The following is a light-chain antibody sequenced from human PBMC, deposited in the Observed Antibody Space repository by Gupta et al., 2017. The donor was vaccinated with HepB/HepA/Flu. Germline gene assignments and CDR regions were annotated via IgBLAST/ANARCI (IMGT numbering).Light chain of an antibody. J-gene: IGLJ2*01. Sequence: SYVLPQPVTVSVDPGETARLTCGGNNIGSESVHWYHRKPGRSPVLVIFYNSDRPSGIPERFSGSNSGSTATLTIIRVAAGDEAGYYCRILDTNSHHVVFGGGTKLPVL. CDR1: NIGSES. CDR2: YNS. CDR3: RILDTNSHHVV. V-gene: IGLV3-21*04.